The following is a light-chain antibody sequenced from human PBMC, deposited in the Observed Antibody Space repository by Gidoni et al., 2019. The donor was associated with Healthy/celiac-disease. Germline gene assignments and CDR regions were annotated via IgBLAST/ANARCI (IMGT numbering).Light chain of an antibody. CDR1: QSLLHSNGYNY. J-gene: IGKJ4*01. Sequence: DIVMTQSPLSLPVTSGEPASISCRSSQSLLHSNGYNYLDWYLQKTGQSPKLLIYLGSNRASGVPDKFSGSGSGTDFTLKISRVEAEDVGVYYCMQAIQGLTFGGGTKVEIK. CDR2: LGS. V-gene: IGKV2-28*01. CDR3: MQAIQGLT.